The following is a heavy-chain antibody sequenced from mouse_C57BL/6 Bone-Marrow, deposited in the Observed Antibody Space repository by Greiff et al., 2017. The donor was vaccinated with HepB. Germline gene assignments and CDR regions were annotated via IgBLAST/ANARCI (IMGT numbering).Heavy chain of an antibody. CDR2: IHPSDSDT. CDR1: GYTFTSYW. J-gene: IGHJ1*03. Sequence: QVQLKQPGAELVKPGASVKVSCKASGYTFTSYWMHWVKQRPGQGLEWIGRIHPSDSDTNYNQKFKGKATLTVDKSSSTAYMQLSSLTSEDSAVYYSAIGIYDGYYGYFDVWGTGTTVTVSS. V-gene: IGHV1-74*01. D-gene: IGHD2-3*01. CDR3: AIGIYDGYYGYFDV.